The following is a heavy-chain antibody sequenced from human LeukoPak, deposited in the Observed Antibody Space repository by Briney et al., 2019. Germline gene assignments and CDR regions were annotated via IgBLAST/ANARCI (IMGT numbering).Heavy chain of an antibody. V-gene: IGHV1-46*01. CDR2: SNPSGDST. J-gene: IGHJ4*02. Sequence: GASVNVSFKSSGYTVTSYDMHWVRQAPGQGLEWMGISNPSGDSTSYAQKVQGRVTMTRETSTSTVYMELSSLRSEDTAVYYCASVLYCGADCYSGRYFFDYWGQGTLVTVSS. CDR3: ASVLYCGADCYSGRYFFDY. CDR1: GYTVTSYD. D-gene: IGHD2-21*02.